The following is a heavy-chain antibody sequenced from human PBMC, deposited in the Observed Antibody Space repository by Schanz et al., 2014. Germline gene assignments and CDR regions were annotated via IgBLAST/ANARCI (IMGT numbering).Heavy chain of an antibody. Sequence: QVQLVQSGAEVKKPGASVKVSCKASGYTFTSYGISWVRQAPGQGLEWMGRIVPIAGITNYAQRFQGRVTITRDTLASTAYMELSSLTSEDTAVYYCARGPLGTSPWGQGTLVTVSS. D-gene: IGHD5-12*01. CDR2: IVPIAGIT. J-gene: IGHJ5*02. V-gene: IGHV1-18*01. CDR3: ARGPLGTSP. CDR1: GYTFTSYG.